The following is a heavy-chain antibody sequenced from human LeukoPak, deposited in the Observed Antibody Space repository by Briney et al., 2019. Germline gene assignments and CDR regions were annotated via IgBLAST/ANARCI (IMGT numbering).Heavy chain of an antibody. CDR1: GYTFTGYY. D-gene: IGHD3-16*01. CDR3: AKLGGGINWFDP. J-gene: IGHJ5*02. CDR2: INPNSGDR. Sequence: GASVKVSGKASGYTFTGYYIHWVRQAPGQGLEWMGWINPNSGDRNYAQKFQGRVTMTRDSSINTAYMELSSLRSDDTAVYYCAKLGGGINWFDPWGQGTLVIVSS. V-gene: IGHV1-2*02.